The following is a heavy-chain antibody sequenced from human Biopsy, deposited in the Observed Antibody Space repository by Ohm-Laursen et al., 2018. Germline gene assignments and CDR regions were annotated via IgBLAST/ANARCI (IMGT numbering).Heavy chain of an antibody. J-gene: IGHJ4*02. CDR1: GVSIGSFF. Sequence: SETLSLTCTVSGVSIGSFFWNWIRQPPGKGLEGIGYIYSSGNTNYNPSLRSRVSISVDRSKNQFSLELSSVTAADTAVYYCARVGAGAPSIDYFDYWGQGALVTVSS. V-gene: IGHV4-59*01. D-gene: IGHD1-26*01. CDR3: ARVGAGAPSIDYFDY. CDR2: IYSSGNT.